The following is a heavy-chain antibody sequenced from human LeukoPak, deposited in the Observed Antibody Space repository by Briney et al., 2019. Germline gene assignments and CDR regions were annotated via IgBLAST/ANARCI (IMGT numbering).Heavy chain of an antibody. Sequence: GRSLRLSCAASGFGFSNYGMHWVRQAPGKGPEWVAVITYEGSGKYYLDSVKGRFTITRDNSKNTLYLQMNSLRPEDTAVYYCAKTYHYGSGSYYNIHYWGQGTLVTVSS. D-gene: IGHD3-10*01. J-gene: IGHJ4*02. V-gene: IGHV3-30*18. CDR3: AKTYHYGSGSYYNIHY. CDR1: GFGFSNYG. CDR2: ITYEGSGK.